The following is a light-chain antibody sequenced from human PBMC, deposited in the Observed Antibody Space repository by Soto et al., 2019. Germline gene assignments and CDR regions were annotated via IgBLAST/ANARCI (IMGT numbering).Light chain of an antibody. Sequence: EIVLTQSPGTLSLSPGERATLSCRASQTVLNNYLTWYQQKPGQAPRRLIYGASTRATDIPARFSGSGSGTEFALTINSLQSEDFAVYFCQQFNVWHRTFGQGTKVDIK. CDR2: GAS. V-gene: IGKV3-15*01. J-gene: IGKJ1*01. CDR3: QQFNVWHRT. CDR1: QTVLNN.